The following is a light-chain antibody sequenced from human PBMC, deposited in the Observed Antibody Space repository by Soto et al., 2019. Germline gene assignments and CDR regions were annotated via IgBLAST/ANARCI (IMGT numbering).Light chain of an antibody. J-gene: IGLJ1*01. Sequence: QSALTQPRSVSGSPGQSVTISCTGTSSDVGGYNYVSWYRQYPGKAPRLMIYDVTKRPSGVPDRFSGSKSGNTASLAISGLQAEDEGDYYCCSYAGSYTYVFGTGTKLTVL. CDR2: DVT. CDR1: SSDVGGYNY. CDR3: CSYAGSYTYV. V-gene: IGLV2-11*01.